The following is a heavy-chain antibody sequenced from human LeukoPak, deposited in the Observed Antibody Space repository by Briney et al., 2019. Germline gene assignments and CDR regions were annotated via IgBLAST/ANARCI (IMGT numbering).Heavy chain of an antibody. CDR3: AREQS. Sequence: GGSLRLSCAASGFTFDNYAMHWVRQAPGKGLEWVSGISWNSRSIGYADSVRGRFAMSRDNAKNSLYLQMNSLRAEDTAVYYCAREQSWGQGTLVTVSS. CDR2: ISWNSRSI. CDR1: GFTFDNYA. J-gene: IGHJ4*02. V-gene: IGHV3-9*01.